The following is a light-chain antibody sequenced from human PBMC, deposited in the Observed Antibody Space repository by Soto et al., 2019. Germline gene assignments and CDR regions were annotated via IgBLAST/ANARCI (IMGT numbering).Light chain of an antibody. CDR3: SSYAGTNIVI. CDR1: SSDVGGYNF. Sequence: QSALTQPPSASGSPGQSVTISCTGTSSDVGGYNFDSWYQQHPGKAPKLIIYEVTQRPSGVPDRFSGSKSGNTASLAVSGLQGEDEADYYCSSYAGTNIVIFGGGTKLTVL. J-gene: IGLJ2*01. CDR2: EVT. V-gene: IGLV2-8*01.